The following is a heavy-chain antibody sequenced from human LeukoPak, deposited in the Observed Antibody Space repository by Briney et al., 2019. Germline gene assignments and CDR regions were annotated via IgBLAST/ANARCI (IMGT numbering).Heavy chain of an antibody. CDR2: ISWNSGSI. D-gene: IGHD3-22*01. Sequence: GGSLRLSCAASGFTFDDYAMHWVRQAPGKGLEWVSGISWNSGSIGYADSVKGRFTISRDNAKNSLYLQMNSLRAEDTALYYCAKSSSGNLGYFDYWGQGTLVTVSS. V-gene: IGHV3-9*01. J-gene: IGHJ4*02. CDR1: GFTFDDYA. CDR3: AKSSSGNLGYFDY.